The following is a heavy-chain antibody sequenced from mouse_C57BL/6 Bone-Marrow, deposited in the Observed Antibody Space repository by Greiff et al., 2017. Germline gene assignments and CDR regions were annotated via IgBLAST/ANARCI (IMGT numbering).Heavy chain of an antibody. J-gene: IGHJ4*01. CDR2: IDPENGDT. CDR3: TDQATWAMDY. CDR1: GFNIKDDY. V-gene: IGHV14-4*01. D-gene: IGHD3-2*02. Sequence: EVKLQESGAELVRPGASVKLSCTASGFNIKDDYMHWVKQRPEQGLEWIGWIDPENGDTEYAAKFQGKATITADTSSNTAYLQLSSLTSEDTAVYYVTDQATWAMDYWGQGTSVTVSS.